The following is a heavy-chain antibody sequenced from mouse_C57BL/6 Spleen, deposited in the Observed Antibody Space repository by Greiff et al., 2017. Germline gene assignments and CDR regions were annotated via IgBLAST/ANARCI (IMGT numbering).Heavy chain of an antibody. J-gene: IGHJ2*01. CDR3: ARHRGLLRSDFDY. V-gene: IGHV5-9*01. CDR1: GFTFSSYT. CDR2: ISGGGGNT. D-gene: IGHD1-1*01. Sequence: EVKLMESGGGLVKPGGSLKLSCAASGFTFSSYTMSWVRQTPGKRLEWVATISGGGGNTYYPDRLKGRFTISRDNAKNTLYLQMSSLRSEDTALYYCARHRGLLRSDFDYWGQGTTLTVSS.